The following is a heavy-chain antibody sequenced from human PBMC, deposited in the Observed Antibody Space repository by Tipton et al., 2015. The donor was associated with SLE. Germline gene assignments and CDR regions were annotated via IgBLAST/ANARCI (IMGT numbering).Heavy chain of an antibody. V-gene: IGHV4-34*01. CDR1: GGSFSGYH. Sequence: GLVKPSETLSLTCSVSGGSFSGYHWSWIRQAPGKGLEWIGEVSHSGSNTYNPSLKSRVTMSVDTSKNEFSLTVTSATAADTAVYYCARGRIQDIVKVSGVEDNYYNYLDVWATGTTVTVS. D-gene: IGHD2-15*01. CDR3: ARGRIQDIVKVSGVEDNYYNYLDV. J-gene: IGHJ6*03. CDR2: VSHSGSN.